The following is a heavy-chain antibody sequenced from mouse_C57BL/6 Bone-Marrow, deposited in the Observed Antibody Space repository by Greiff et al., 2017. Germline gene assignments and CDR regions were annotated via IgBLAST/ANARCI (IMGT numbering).Heavy chain of an antibody. Sequence: VQLQQSGPELVKPGASVKISCKASGYSFTGYYMNWVKQSPEKSLEWIGEINPSTGGTTYNQKFKAKATLTVDKSSSTAYMQLKSLTSEDSAVDYCAGDGYLDYWGQGTTLTVSS. CDR2: INPSTGGT. D-gene: IGHD2-3*01. J-gene: IGHJ2*01. CDR3: AGDGYLDY. CDR1: GYSFTGYY. V-gene: IGHV1-42*01.